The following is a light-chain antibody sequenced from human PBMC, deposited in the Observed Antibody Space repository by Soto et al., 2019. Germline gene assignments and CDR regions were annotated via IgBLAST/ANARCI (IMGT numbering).Light chain of an antibody. CDR2: GAS. Sequence: EIVLTQSPGTLSLSPGERATLSCRASQSVSSNYLAWYRRKPGQAPRLLIYGASNRATDIPGRFSGSGSGTAFTLTITRLEPEDFAVYYCQQYGSSPPTFGPGTRVEIK. CDR3: QQYGSSPPT. J-gene: IGKJ1*01. V-gene: IGKV3-20*01. CDR1: QSVSSNY.